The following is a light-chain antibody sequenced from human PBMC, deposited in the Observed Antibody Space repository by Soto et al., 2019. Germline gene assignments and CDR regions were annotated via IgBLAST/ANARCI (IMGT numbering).Light chain of an antibody. J-gene: IGKJ4*01. V-gene: IGKV3-20*01. Sequence: EFVLTQSPGTLSLSPGDRVTLSCRASQTVSNTYLAWNQQTPGQAPRLLIYGASSRATGIPDRFSGSGSGTDFTLTISRLEPEDFAVYYCQQYGSSPLTFGGGTKVDIK. CDR1: QTVSNTY. CDR2: GAS. CDR3: QQYGSSPLT.